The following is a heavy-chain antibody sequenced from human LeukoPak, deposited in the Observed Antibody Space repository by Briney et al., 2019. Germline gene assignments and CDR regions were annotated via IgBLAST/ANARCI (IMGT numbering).Heavy chain of an antibody. D-gene: IGHD3-22*01. CDR3: ARLDSSGYHSDY. CDR2: MYSSGSA. CDR1: GGSISTYY. V-gene: IGHV4-59*08. J-gene: IGHJ4*02. Sequence: SETLSLTCTVSGGSISTYYWSWIRQPPGKGLEWIWYMYSSGSANYNPSLNSRVTISANTSTNQFSLKLSSVTAADTAVYYCARLDSSGYHSDYWGQGTLVTVSS.